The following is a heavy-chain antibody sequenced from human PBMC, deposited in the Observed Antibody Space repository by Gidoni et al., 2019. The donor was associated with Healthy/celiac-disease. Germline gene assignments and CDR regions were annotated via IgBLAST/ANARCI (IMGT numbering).Heavy chain of an antibody. CDR1: GLTFSSYS. V-gene: IGHV3-48*01. CDR2: ISSSSSTI. J-gene: IGHJ4*02. D-gene: IGHD1-26*01. CDR3: ARDGAGEEWDG. Sequence: EVQLVESGGGLVQPGGSLRLSCDASGLTFSSYSMNWVRQAPGKGLEWVSYISSSSSTIYYADSVKGRFTISRDNAKNSLYLQMNSLRAEDTAVYYCARDGAGEEWDGWGQGTLVTVSS.